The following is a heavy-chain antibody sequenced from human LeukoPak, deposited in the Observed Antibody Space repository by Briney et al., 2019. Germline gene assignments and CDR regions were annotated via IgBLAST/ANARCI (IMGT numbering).Heavy chain of an antibody. CDR2: IYSTGGS. J-gene: IGHJ4*02. V-gene: IGHV4-39*07. CDR1: GGSISSNHYY. D-gene: IGHD3-16*01. CDR3: ARDQGGLQQGFDY. Sequence: PSETLSLTCNVSGGSISSNHYYWVWIRQPPGKGLEWIGNIYSTGGSYYNPSLKSRVTISVDTSNNQFSLKLNSVTAADTAVYYCARDQGGLQQGFDYWGQGTLVTVSS.